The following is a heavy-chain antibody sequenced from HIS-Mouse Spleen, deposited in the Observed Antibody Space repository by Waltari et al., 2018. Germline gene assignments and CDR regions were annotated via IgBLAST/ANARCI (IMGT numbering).Heavy chain of an antibody. CDR3: ARDLELDAFDI. J-gene: IGHJ3*02. CDR1: GFPFSSYW. CDR2: INSDGSST. Sequence: EVQLVESGGGLVQPGGSLRLSCAASGFPFSSYWMHWVRHAPGKGLVWVSRINSDGSSTSYADSVKGRFTISRDNAKNTLYLQMNSLRAEDTAVYYCARDLELDAFDIWGQGTMVTVSS. D-gene: IGHD1-1*01. V-gene: IGHV3-74*01.